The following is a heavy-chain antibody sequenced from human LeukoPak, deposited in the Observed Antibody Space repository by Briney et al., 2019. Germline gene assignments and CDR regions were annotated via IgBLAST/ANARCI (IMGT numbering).Heavy chain of an antibody. Sequence: ASVKVSCKASGYTFTSYYMHWVRQAPGQGLEWMGIINPSGGSTSYAQKFQGRVTMTRDTSTSTVYMELSSLRSEDTAVYYCARDPYYDILTGYPTPYYYMDVWGKGTTVTISS. D-gene: IGHD3-9*01. V-gene: IGHV1-46*01. CDR3: ARDPYYDILTGYPTPYYYMDV. CDR1: GYTFTSYY. J-gene: IGHJ6*03. CDR2: INPSGGST.